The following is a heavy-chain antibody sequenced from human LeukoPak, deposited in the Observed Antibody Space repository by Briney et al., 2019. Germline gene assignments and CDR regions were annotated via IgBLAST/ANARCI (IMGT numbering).Heavy chain of an antibody. J-gene: IGHJ3*02. CDR2: MNPNSGNT. D-gene: IGHD3-9*01. CDR3: ARVDSSTDAFDI. Sequence: GASVKVSCKASGYTFTSYDINWVRQATGQGLEWMGWMNPNSGNTGYAQKFQGRVTMTRNTSMSTAYMELSSLRSEDTAVYYCARVDSSTDAFDIWGQGTMVTVSS. CDR1: GYTFTSYD. V-gene: IGHV1-8*01.